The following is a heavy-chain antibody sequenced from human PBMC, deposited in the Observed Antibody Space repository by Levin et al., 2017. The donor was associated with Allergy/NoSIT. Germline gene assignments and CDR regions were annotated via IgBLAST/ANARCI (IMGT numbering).Heavy chain of an antibody. J-gene: IGHJ5*02. Sequence: PSETLSLTCAVYGGSFSGYYWSWIRQPPGKGLEWIGEINHSGSTNYNPSLKSRVTISVDTSKNQFSLKLSSVTAADTAVYYCARGPRGSGSYDNYRNWFDPWGQGTLVTVSS. CDR3: ARGPRGSGSYDNYRNWFDP. D-gene: IGHD3-10*01. CDR1: GGSFSGYY. V-gene: IGHV4-34*01. CDR2: INHSGST.